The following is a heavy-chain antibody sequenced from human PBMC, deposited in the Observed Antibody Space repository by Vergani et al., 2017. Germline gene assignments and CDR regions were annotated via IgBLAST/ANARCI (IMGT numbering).Heavy chain of an antibody. V-gene: IGHV3-30*03. D-gene: IGHD2-15*01. CDR1: GFTSSYYG. J-gene: IGHJ1*01. CDR3: ATKSCVTPGCQIGYFRE. CDR2: ISYDGTQK. Sequence: QVHLVESGGGVVQPGRSLRLSCVVSGFTSSYYGMHWVRQATGKGLEWVAVISYDGTQKYYADSVKGRFTISRDNSKSTLYLQMNSLRTEDTAVYYCATKSCVTPGCQIGYFREWGQGTLVTVSS.